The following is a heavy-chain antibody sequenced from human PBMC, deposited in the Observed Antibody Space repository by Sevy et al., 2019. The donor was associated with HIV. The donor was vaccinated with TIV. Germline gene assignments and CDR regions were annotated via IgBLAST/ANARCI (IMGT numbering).Heavy chain of an antibody. Sequence: GGSLRLSCEASGFTFSCYEMNWVRQAPGKGLEWVSYISSSGTTIKYADSVKGRFTISRDNAKNSLYMQMNSLRAEDTAVYYCARVDANYDKGFDPWGQGTLVTVSS. CDR3: ARVDANYDKGFDP. J-gene: IGHJ5*02. V-gene: IGHV3-48*03. CDR1: GFTFSCYE. D-gene: IGHD3-22*01. CDR2: ISSSGTTI.